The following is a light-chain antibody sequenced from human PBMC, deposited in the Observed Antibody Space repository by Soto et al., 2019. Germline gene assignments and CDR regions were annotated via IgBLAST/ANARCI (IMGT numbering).Light chain of an antibody. CDR1: NIGIKS. V-gene: IGLV3-21*02. CDR3: QVWDSSSDHPYV. Sequence: SYELTQPPSVSVAPGQTARITCGGNNIGIKSVHWYQQKQGQAPVLVVYDDSDRPSGIPERFSGSNSGNTATLTISRVEAGDEADYYCQVWDSSSDHPYVFGTGTKLTVL. CDR2: DDS. J-gene: IGLJ1*01.